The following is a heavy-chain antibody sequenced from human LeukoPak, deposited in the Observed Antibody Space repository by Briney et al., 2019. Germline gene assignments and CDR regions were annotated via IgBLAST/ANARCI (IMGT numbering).Heavy chain of an antibody. CDR2: IHYSGST. V-gene: IGHV4-59*07. Sequence: SDTLSLTCSVSGRSNGSFLWLWLRQPTGKALEWIGYIHYSGSTKYNPSLKSRVTISVDTSENQFSLTLNSVTAADTAVYYCARSGGGYGDYGSWFDPWGQGILVTVSS. D-gene: IGHD3-16*01. CDR1: GRSNGSFL. J-gene: IGHJ5*02. CDR3: ARSGGGYGDYGSWFDP.